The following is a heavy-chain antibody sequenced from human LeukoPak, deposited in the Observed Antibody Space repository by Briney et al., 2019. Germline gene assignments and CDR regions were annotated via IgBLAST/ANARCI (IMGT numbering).Heavy chain of an antibody. V-gene: IGHV3-48*02. Sequence: GGSLRLSCAASGFTFSSYSMNWVRQAPGKGLEWVSYISSSSSTIYYADSVKGRFTISRDNAKNSLYLQMNSLRDEDTAVYYCARTSASVYYYGMDVWGQGTTVTVSS. CDR3: ARTSASVYYYGMDV. CDR1: GFTFSSYS. J-gene: IGHJ6*02. D-gene: IGHD2-2*01. CDR2: ISSSSSTI.